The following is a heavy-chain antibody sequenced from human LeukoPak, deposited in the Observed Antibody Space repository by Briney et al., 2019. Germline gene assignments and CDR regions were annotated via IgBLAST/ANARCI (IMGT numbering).Heavy chain of an antibody. CDR2: IKSKNDGETT. D-gene: IGHD5-12*01. Sequence: GGSLRLSCAASGFTFSSYAMHWVRQAPGKGLEWVGRIKSKNDGETTEYAAPVKDRFTISRDDSKDTLYLYMNSLKTDDTAVYYCAADLPPPRGYDYPVDDWGQGTLVTVSS. V-gene: IGHV3-15*01. J-gene: IGHJ4*02. CDR1: GFTFSSYA. CDR3: AADLPPPRGYDYPVDD.